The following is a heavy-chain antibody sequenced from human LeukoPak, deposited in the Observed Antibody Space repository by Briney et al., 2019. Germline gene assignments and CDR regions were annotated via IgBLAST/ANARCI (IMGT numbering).Heavy chain of an antibody. V-gene: IGHV6-1*01. Sequence: SQTFSLTCVVCGDSVSSKNCAGNWIRQSPSRGLEWLGRTYYRSKWYNDYAESMEGRMTISQDTSKNQYFLHLNSVTPDDTAVYYCARDFGTTGWHTFDYWGQGTLVTVSS. CDR1: GDSVSSKNCA. J-gene: IGHJ4*02. CDR2: TYYRSKWYN. CDR3: ARDFGTTGWHTFDY. D-gene: IGHD6-19*01.